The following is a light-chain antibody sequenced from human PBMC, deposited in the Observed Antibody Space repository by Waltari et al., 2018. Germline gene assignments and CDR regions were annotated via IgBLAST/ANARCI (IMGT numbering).Light chain of an antibody. Sequence: DIQLPPSPSPLSASVRDRVTLTCRASHGIGRWLAWYQQKSGKTPDLLIYKASILERGVPSRFSGSGSGTEFTLTITGLQPLDVATYYCQEYDSHWSFGQGTKVEIK. V-gene: IGKV1-5*03. CDR2: KAS. J-gene: IGKJ1*01. CDR3: QEYDSHWS. CDR1: HGIGRW.